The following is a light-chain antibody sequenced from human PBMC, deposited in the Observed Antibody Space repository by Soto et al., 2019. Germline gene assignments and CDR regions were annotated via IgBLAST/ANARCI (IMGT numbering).Light chain of an antibody. J-gene: IGKJ1*01. V-gene: IGKV3D-15*01. Sequence: EIVMTQSPATLSVSPGESVTLSCRASQLFSSNLAWYQRRPGQAPRLLIYGASSRATGIPDRFSGSGSGTDFTLTISRLEPEDFGVYYCQQYNNWWTFGQGTKVDIK. CDR2: GAS. CDR1: QLFSSN. CDR3: QQYNNWWT.